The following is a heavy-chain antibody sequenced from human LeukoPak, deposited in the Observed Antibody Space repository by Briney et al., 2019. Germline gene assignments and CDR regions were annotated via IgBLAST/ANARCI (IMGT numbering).Heavy chain of an antibody. V-gene: IGHV1-2*02. CDR2: INPNTGGA. J-gene: IGHJ5*02. CDR1: GYTFTAYY. Sequence: ASVKVSCKASGYTFTAYYLHWVRQAPGQGLEWMGWINPNTGGAKYAQKFQGRLTMTRDTSINTVYVGLSRLRSDDTAVYFCAKGRVVAGTKTLXXXWFDPWGQGTLVTVS. D-gene: IGHD6-19*01. CDR3: AKGRVVAGTKTLXXXWFDP.